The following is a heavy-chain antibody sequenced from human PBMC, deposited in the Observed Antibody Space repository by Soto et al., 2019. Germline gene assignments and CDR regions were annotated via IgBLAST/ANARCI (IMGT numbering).Heavy chain of an antibody. J-gene: IGHJ4*02. CDR2: LSSDGFGA. CDR1: GFSLSPYW. CDR3: ARDLGGPDY. D-gene: IGHD3-16*01. Sequence: GGSLRLSCAASGFSLSPYWMHWVRQVPGRGLEWVARLSSDGFGAAYADSVEGRFFISRDIARNTLSLQMNSLRADDTAVYYCARDLGGPDYWGRGTSVTVSS. V-gene: IGHV3-74*03.